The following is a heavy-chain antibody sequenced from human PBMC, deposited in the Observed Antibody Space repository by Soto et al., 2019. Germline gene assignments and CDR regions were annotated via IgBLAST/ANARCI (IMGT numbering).Heavy chain of an antibody. D-gene: IGHD2-2*01. V-gene: IGHV4-34*09. CDR2: INHSGST. Sequence: SETLSLTCAGYGGSFSGYYWSWIRQPPGKGLEWIGEINHSGSTNYNPSLKSRVTISVDTSKNQFSLKLSSVTAADTAVYYCAREAPWDIVVVPAAMMSAGWFHPWGQGTLVTVSS. CDR1: GGSFSGYY. CDR3: AREAPWDIVVVPAAMMSAGWFHP. J-gene: IGHJ5*02.